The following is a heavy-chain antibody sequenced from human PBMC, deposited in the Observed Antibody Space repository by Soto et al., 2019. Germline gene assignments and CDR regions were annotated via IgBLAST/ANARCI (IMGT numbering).Heavy chain of an antibody. Sequence: EVQLVESGGGLVQPGGSLRLSCAASGLTFSDHYSDWVRQAPGKGLEWVGRSRNKSNSYTTEYAASVKGRFTLSRDDSTNSVYLQMNILITGDTAVYYCALGAGFQHWGQGTLVTVSS. J-gene: IGHJ1*01. CDR3: ALGAGFQH. CDR1: GLTFSDHY. D-gene: IGHD3-16*01. CDR2: SRNKSNSYTT. V-gene: IGHV3-72*01.